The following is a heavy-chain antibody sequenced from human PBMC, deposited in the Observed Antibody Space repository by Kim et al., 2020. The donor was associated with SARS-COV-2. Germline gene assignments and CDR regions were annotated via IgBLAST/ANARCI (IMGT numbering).Heavy chain of an antibody. CDR1: GFLLSDYY. V-gene: IGHV3-72*01. J-gene: IGHJ3*02. Sequence: GGSLRLSCGGFGFLLSDYYIDWIRQGPGKGLEWIGRIGNKAYAYTTEHSASVKYRFAISRDDSQTSMYLQINRLKAEDTAVYYCSGGYSGLPVYAFDMWGPGTGVTVS. D-gene: IGHD5-12*01. CDR2: IGNKAYAYTT. CDR3: SGGYSGLPVYAFDM.